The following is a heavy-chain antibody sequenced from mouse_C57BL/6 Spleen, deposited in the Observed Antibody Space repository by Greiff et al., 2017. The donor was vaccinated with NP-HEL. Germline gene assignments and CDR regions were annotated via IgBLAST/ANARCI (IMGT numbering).Heavy chain of an antibody. J-gene: IGHJ1*03. Sequence: EVKLMESGPGLVKPSQSLSLTCSVTGYSITSGYYWNWIRQFPGNKLEWMGYISYDGSNNYNPSLKNRISITRDTSKNQFFLKLNSVTTEDTATYYCARDKDYSNLYWYFDVWGTGTTVTVSS. CDR3: ARDKDYSNLYWYFDV. CDR2: ISYDGSN. V-gene: IGHV3-6*01. CDR1: GYSITSGYY. D-gene: IGHD2-5*01.